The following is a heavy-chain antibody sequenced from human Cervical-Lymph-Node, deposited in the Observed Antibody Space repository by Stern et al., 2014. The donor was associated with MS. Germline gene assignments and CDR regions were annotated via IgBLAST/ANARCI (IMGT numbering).Heavy chain of an antibody. Sequence: VQLVESGAEVKKPGASVKVSCKTSGYIFTGYYIHWVRQAPGQGLEWMAWINPNTGGTKYAQKFQGRVTMSRDTSSSTAYVELSSLTSDDTAVYYCARDQRGITIFGVVTDYYYLGMDVWGQGTTVTVSS. J-gene: IGHJ6*02. V-gene: IGHV1-2*02. CDR1: GYIFTGYY. D-gene: IGHD3-3*01. CDR2: INPNTGGT. CDR3: ARDQRGITIFGVVTDYYYLGMDV.